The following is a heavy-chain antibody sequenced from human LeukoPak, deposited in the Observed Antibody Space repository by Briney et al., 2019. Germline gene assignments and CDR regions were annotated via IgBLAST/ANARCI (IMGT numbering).Heavy chain of an antibody. V-gene: IGHV4-39*01. D-gene: IGHD3-10*01. Sequence: SETLSLTCTVSGGSISSSSYYWGWIRQPPGKGLEWIGSIYYSGSTYYNPSLKSRVTISVDTSKNQFSLKLSSVTAAGTAVYYCARQILWFGEFEDYYYMDVWGKGTTVTVSS. J-gene: IGHJ6*03. CDR1: GGSISSSSYY. CDR3: ARQILWFGEFEDYYYMDV. CDR2: IYYSGST.